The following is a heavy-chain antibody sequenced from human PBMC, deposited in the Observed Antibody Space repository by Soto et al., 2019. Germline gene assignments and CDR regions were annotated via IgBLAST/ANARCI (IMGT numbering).Heavy chain of an antibody. D-gene: IGHD1-26*01. CDR1: GFTFSNYW. J-gene: IGHJ4*02. CDR3: ARDQAVGALDY. Sequence: EVQLVESGGGLVQPGGSLRLSCAASGFTFSNYWMSWVRQAPGKGLEWVANIKQDGSEKYYVDSVKGRFTISRDNAKNSLYLQMNSLRAEDTAVDYCARDQAVGALDYWGQGTLVTVSS. CDR2: IKQDGSEK. V-gene: IGHV3-7*05.